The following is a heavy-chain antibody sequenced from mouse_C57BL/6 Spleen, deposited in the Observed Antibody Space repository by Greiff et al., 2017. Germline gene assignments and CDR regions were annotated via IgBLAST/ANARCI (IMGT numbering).Heavy chain of an antibody. CDR1: GFTFSSYT. CDR2: ISGGGGNT. J-gene: IGHJ2*01. D-gene: IGHD3-3*01. V-gene: IGHV5-9*01. Sequence: DVKLVESGGGLVKPGGSLKLSCAASGFTFSSYTMSWVRQTPEKRLEWVATISGGGGNTYYPDSVKGRFTISRDNAKNTLYLQMSSLRSEDTALYYCARGGTYYFDYWGQGTTLTVSS. CDR3: ARGGTYYFDY.